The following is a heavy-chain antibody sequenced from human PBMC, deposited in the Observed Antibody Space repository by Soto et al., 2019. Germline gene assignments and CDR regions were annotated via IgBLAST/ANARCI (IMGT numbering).Heavy chain of an antibody. CDR3: ARDVVGATYEDY. J-gene: IGHJ4*02. CDR1: GFTFSIYS. V-gene: IGHV3-21*01. Sequence: PWGAVRLSGAASGFTFSIYSMNWVLQAPGKGLEWVSSISSSSSYIYYADSVKGRFTISRDNAKNSLYLQMNSLRAEDTAVYYCARDVVGATYEDYWGQGTLVTVSS. D-gene: IGHD1-26*01. CDR2: ISSSSSYI.